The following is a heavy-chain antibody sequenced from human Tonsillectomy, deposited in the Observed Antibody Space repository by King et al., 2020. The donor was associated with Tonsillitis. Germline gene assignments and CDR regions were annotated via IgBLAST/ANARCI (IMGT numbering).Heavy chain of an antibody. CDR3: SRETWVYGS. CDR1: GYTFTDYH. CDR2: IDCNSGST. V-gene: IGHV1-2*02. D-gene: IGHD5-24*01. J-gene: IGHJ5*02. Sequence: QLVQSGTEVKMPGASVTVSCKASGYTFTDYHIHWIRQAPGQGLEWVGWIDCNSGSTNYAQNLQGRVTLTRDTSTNTAYMDLRILTSGDTAIYYCSRETWVYGSWGQGTLVTVSS.